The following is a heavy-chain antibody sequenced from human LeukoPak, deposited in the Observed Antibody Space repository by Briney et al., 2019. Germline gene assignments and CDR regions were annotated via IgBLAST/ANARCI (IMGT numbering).Heavy chain of an antibody. V-gene: IGHV1-69*05. J-gene: IGHJ5*02. Sequence: SVKVSCTASGGTFSSYAIIWVRQAPRQGLEWRGGIIPIFGTANYAQKFQGRVTITTDESTSTAYMELSSPRSEDTAVYYCARVIPSVIVVVPAAIGWFDPWGQGTLVTVSS. D-gene: IGHD2-2*01. CDR1: GGTFSSYA. CDR2: IIPIFGTA. CDR3: ARVIPSVIVVVPAAIGWFDP.